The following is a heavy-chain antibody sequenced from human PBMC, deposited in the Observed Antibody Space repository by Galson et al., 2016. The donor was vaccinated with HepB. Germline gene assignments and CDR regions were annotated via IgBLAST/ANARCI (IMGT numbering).Heavy chain of an antibody. CDR2: ISSSGTYT. Sequence: SLRLSCAGFSDSYMSWIRQAPGKGLEWVSFISSSGTYTKYADSVKGRCTISRDNAKNSLYLQMNSMRVEYTAVYYCARGSQPTQWQLGGYFDYWGQGTLVTVSS. V-gene: IGHV3-11*06. J-gene: IGHJ4*02. D-gene: IGHD1-26*01. CDR3: ARGSQPTQWQLGGYFDY. CDR1: SDSY.